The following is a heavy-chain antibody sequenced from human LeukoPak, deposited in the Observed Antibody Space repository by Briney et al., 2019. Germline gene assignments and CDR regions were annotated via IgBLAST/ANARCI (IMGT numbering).Heavy chain of an antibody. CDR1: GFTFSSYE. CDR3: VREGYYDSSGYLGVFDY. V-gene: IGHV3-48*03. J-gene: IGHJ4*02. Sequence: PGGSLRLSCAASGFTFSSYEMNWVRQAPGKGLEWVSYISSSGSTISYADSVKGRFTISRDNAKNSLYLQMNSLRAEDTAVYYCVREGYYDSSGYLGVFDYWGQGALVTVSS. CDR2: ISSSGSTI. D-gene: IGHD3-22*01.